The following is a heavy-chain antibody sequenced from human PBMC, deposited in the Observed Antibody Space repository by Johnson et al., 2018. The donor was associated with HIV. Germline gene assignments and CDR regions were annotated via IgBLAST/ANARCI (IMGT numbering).Heavy chain of an antibody. CDR3: AREMTENYFWSGYYTHDAFDI. J-gene: IGHJ3*02. Sequence: VQLVESGGGLVQPGGSLRLSCAASGFTLRGYTMNWVRQAPGKGLAWVSYISSSSSTIYYADSVKGRFSISRDNAKNSLYLQMDSLRAEDTAVYYCAREMTENYFWSGYYTHDAFDIWGQGTMVTVSS. CDR1: GFTLRGYT. V-gene: IGHV3-48*01. CDR2: ISSSSSTI. D-gene: IGHD3-3*01.